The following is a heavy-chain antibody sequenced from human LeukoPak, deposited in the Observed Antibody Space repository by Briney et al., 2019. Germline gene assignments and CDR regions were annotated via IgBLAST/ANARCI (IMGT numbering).Heavy chain of an antibody. CDR1: GGSISSYY. V-gene: IGHV4-59*01. D-gene: IGHD3-10*01. CDR3: ARNGEYYYYGMDV. J-gene: IGHJ6*02. Sequence: SETLSLTCTVSGGSISSYYWSWIRQPPGKGLEWIGYIYYSGSTNYNPPLKSRVTISVDTSKNQFSLKLSSVTAADTAVYYCARNGEYYYYGMDVWGQGTTVTVSS. CDR2: IYYSGST.